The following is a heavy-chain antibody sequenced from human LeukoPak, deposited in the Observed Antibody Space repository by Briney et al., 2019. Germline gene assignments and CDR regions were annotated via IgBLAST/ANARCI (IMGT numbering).Heavy chain of an antibody. Sequence: GGSLRLSCAASGFTFSSYSMNWVRQAPGKGLDWVSYISSSSSTIYYADSVKGRFTISRDNAKNSLYLQMNSLRAEDTAVYYCARDMDDSSGYYSGVDYWGQGTLVTVSS. CDR2: ISSSSSTI. J-gene: IGHJ4*02. D-gene: IGHD3-22*01. V-gene: IGHV3-48*01. CDR1: GFTFSSYS. CDR3: ARDMDDSSGYYSGVDY.